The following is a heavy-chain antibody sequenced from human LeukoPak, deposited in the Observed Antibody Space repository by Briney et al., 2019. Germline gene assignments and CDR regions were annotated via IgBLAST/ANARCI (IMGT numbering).Heavy chain of an antibody. CDR3: ARMGYCSSTSCYIDTY. V-gene: IGHV1-18*01. Sequence: GGSVKVSCKASGYTFTSYGISWVRQAPGQGLEWMGWISAYNGNTNYAQKLQGRVTMTTDTSTSTAYMELRRLRSDDTAVYYCARMGYCSSTSCYIDTYWGQGTLVTVSS. J-gene: IGHJ4*02. CDR2: ISAYNGNT. CDR1: GYTFTSYG. D-gene: IGHD2-2*02.